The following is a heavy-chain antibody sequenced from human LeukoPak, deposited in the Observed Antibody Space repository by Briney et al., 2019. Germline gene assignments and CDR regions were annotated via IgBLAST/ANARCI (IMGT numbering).Heavy chain of an antibody. CDR2: IYYSGNT. CDR3: AGDSYGMDV. V-gene: IGHV4-59*08. J-gene: IGHJ6*02. Sequence: PSETLSLTCTVSGASITSYYWNWIRQPPGKGLEWIGYIYYSGNTNYNPSLKSRVTISVDTSKNQFSLNLISVTAADTAVYYCAGDSYGMDVWGQGTTVTVAS. D-gene: IGHD3-22*01. CDR1: GASITSYY.